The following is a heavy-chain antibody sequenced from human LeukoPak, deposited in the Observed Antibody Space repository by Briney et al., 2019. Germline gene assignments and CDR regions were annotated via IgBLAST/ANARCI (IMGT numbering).Heavy chain of an antibody. CDR3: ARDLDYYDSTWFDP. Sequence: PSETLSLTCTVSGDSISSYYWSWIRQPPGKGLEWIGYIYHSGSTNYNPSLKSRATISVDTSKNQFSLKLSSVTAADTAVYYCARDLDYYDSTWFDPWGQGTLVTVSS. CDR1: GDSISSYY. J-gene: IGHJ5*02. V-gene: IGHV4-59*01. CDR2: IYHSGST. D-gene: IGHD3-22*01.